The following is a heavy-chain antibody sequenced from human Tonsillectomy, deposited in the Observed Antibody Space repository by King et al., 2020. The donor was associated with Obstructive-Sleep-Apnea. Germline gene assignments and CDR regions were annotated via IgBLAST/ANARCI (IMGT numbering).Heavy chain of an antibody. CDR1: GFTFSKYG. V-gene: IGHV3-30*03. CDR3: TRDRLEYCGGDCYSPDY. J-gene: IGHJ4*02. D-gene: IGHD2-21*02. Sequence: VQLVESGGGVVQPGRSLRLSCAASGFTFSKYGMHWVRQAPGKGLEWVAVMSSDGSKKHYGDSVKGRVTISRDNSKKTLYLQMNSLRVEDTAVYYCTRDRLEYCGGDCYSPDYWGQGTLVTVSS. CDR2: MSSDGSKK.